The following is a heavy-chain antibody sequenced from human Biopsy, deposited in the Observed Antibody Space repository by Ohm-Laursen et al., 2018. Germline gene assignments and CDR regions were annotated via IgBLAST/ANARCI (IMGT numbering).Heavy chain of an antibody. D-gene: IGHD3-10*01. CDR3: ARGSYYGSGSYDNRADAFDT. V-gene: IGHV1-18*04. CDR2: ISGYNGNT. Sequence: SVKVSCKASGYWFSRYAISWVRQAPGQGLEWMGWISGYNGNTNYAQKFQGRVAMTTDTSTSTAYMELRSLRSDDTVVYYCARGSYYGSGSYDNRADAFDTWGQGTRVTVSS. J-gene: IGHJ3*02. CDR1: GYWFSRYA.